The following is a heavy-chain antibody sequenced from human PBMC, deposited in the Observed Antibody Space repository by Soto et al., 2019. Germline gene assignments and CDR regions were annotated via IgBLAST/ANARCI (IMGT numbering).Heavy chain of an antibody. Sequence: ASVKVSCKASGYTFTSYGISWVRQAPGQGLEWMGWISAYNGNTNYAQKLQGRVTMTTDTSTSTAYMELRSLRSDDTVVYYCARVLAVRGVLDYWGQGTLVTVSS. J-gene: IGHJ4*02. D-gene: IGHD3-10*01. CDR2: ISAYNGNT. CDR1: GYTFTSYG. CDR3: ARVLAVRGVLDY. V-gene: IGHV1-18*01.